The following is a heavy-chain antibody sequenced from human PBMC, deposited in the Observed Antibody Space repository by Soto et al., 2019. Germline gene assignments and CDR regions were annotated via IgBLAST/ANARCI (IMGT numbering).Heavy chain of an antibody. Sequence: ASVKVSCKASGYTFTGYYMHWVRQAPGQGLEWMGWINPNSGGTNYAQKFQGRVTMTRDTSISTAYMELSRLRSDDTAVYYCARPMGIAAAGDYWGQGTLVTAPQ. CDR2: INPNSGGT. V-gene: IGHV1-2*02. CDR1: GYTFTGYY. CDR3: ARPMGIAAAGDY. D-gene: IGHD6-13*01. J-gene: IGHJ4*02.